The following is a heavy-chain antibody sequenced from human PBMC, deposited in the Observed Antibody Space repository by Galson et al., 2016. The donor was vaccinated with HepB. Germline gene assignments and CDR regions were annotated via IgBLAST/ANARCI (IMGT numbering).Heavy chain of an antibody. CDR2: IYYSGST. CDR3: ARLTSTGTFDAFDV. CDR1: GGSISSYY. V-gene: IGHV4-59*12. J-gene: IGHJ3*01. Sequence: SETLSLTCTVSGGSISSYYWSWIRQPPGKGLEWIGYIYYSGSTNYNPSLRSRLSISADTSKNQFSLELSSVTAADTAVYFCARLTSTGTFDAFDVWGQGTMVTVSS. D-gene: IGHD1-1*01.